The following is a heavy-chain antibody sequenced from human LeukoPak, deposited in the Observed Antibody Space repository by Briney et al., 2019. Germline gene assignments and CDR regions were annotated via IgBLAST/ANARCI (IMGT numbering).Heavy chain of an antibody. CDR3: AKDGGAGPFDY. V-gene: IGHV3-30*18. Sequence: PGGSLRLSCAASGFTFSTYGMHWVRQAPGKGLECVALISYDGTNKNYADSVKGRFTISRDNSKNTLYLQMNSLRAEDTAVYYCAKDGGAGPFDYWGQGTLVTVSS. CDR1: GFTFSTYG. D-gene: IGHD3-16*01. CDR2: ISYDGTNK. J-gene: IGHJ4*02.